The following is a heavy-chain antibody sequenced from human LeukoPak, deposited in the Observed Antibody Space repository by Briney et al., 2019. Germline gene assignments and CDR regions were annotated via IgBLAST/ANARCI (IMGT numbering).Heavy chain of an antibody. Sequence: SETLSLTCTVSGGSISSSSYYWGWIRQPPGKGLEWIGSIYYSGSTYYNPSLKSRVTISVDTSKNQFSLKLSSVTAADTAVYYCARTTRYYYDSSGYYDRFDSWGQGTLVTVSS. V-gene: IGHV4-39*07. CDR3: ARTTRYYYDSSGYYDRFDS. CDR1: GGSISSSSYY. D-gene: IGHD3-22*01. CDR2: IYYSGST. J-gene: IGHJ4*02.